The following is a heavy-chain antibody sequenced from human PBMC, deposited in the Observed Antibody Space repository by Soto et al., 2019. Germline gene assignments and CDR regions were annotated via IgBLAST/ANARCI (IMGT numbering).Heavy chain of an antibody. Sequence: LRLSCAASGFAFSSYGMHWVRQAPGKGLEWVAVISHDGNNKYYADSVKGRFTISRDNSKNTLFLQMSSLGVEDTAVFYCAKGLEGGVLYYGMNVWGQGTTVTVSS. CDR3: AKGLEGGVLYYGMNV. V-gene: IGHV3-30*18. J-gene: IGHJ6*02. CDR2: ISHDGNNK. CDR1: GFAFSSYG. D-gene: IGHD2-8*01.